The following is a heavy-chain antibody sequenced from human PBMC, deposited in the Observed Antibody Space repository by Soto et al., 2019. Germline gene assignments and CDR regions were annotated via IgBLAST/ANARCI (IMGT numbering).Heavy chain of an antibody. D-gene: IGHD3-10*01. Sequence: GGSLRLSCAASGFTVSSNYMSWVRQAPGKGLEWVSVIYSGGSTYYADSVKGRFTISRDNSKNTLYLQMNSLRAEDTAVYYCARDVWNYGSGSYYNYYYYYGMDVWGQGTTVTVSS. J-gene: IGHJ6*01. CDR1: GFTVSSNY. CDR3: ARDVWNYGSGSYYNYYYYYGMDV. CDR2: IYSGGST. V-gene: IGHV3-66*01.